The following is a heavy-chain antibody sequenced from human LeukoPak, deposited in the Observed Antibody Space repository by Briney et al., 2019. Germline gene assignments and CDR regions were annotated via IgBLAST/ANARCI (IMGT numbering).Heavy chain of an antibody. V-gene: IGHV3-23*01. CDR2: LSGSGGST. Sequence: PGGSLRLSCDAPGFTFSTYAMSWVRQAPGEGLEWVSGLSGSGGSTWYADSVKGRFTISRDNSKNTVYLHMNSLRAEDTAVYYCAKFEGLCGSANTCYHFDCWGQGTLVTVPS. CDR1: GFTFSTYA. CDR3: AKFEGLCGSANTCYHFDC. D-gene: IGHD2-2*01. J-gene: IGHJ4*02.